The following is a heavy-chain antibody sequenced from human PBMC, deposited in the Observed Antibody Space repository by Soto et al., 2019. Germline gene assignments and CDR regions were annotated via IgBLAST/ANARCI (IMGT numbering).Heavy chain of an antibody. V-gene: IGHV1-46*03. CDR1: GYTFTSYY. CDR2: INPSRGST. J-gene: IGHJ6*03. D-gene: IGHD6-13*01. CDR3: AKEYSSSWYYMDV. Sequence: QVQLVQSGAEVKKPGASVKVSCKASGYTFTSYYMHWVRQAPGQGLEWMGIINPSRGSTSHAQKFQGRVTMTRDTSTSTVYMELSSLRSEDTAVYYCAKEYSSSWYYMDVWGKGTTVTVSS.